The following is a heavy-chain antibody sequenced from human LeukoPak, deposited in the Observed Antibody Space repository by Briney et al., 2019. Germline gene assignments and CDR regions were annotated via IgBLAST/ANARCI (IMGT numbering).Heavy chain of an antibody. J-gene: IGHJ6*02. V-gene: IGHV4-59*01. CDR1: GGSISSYY. CDR2: IYHSGST. D-gene: IGHD4-17*01. CDR3: GRARAVHRHDYYGMDV. Sequence: SETLSLTCTVSGGSISSYYWSWIRQPPGKGLEWIGYIYHSGSTNYNPSLRSRLTISVDTSKNQFSLTQSPVTAADTAVYYGGRARAVHRHDYYGMDVWGQGTTVTVSS.